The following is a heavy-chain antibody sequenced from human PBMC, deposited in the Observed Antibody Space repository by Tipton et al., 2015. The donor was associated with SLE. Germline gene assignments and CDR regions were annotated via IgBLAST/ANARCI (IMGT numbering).Heavy chain of an antibody. V-gene: IGHV4-61*08. Sequence: LSLTCAVSGGSISSRGYSWTWIRQPPGKGLEWIGYIYDSGKTYYNASLESRLTISIDTSKNQFSLNLSSVTAADTAVYYCTRKRNDRRGDSDSWGQGTLVTVSS. CDR2: IYDSGKT. CDR1: GGSISSRGYS. J-gene: IGHJ4*02. CDR3: TRKRNDRRGDSDS. D-gene: IGHD1-1*01.